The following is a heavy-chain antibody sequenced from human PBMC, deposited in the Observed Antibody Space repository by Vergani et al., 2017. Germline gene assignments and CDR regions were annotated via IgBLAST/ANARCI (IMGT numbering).Heavy chain of an antibody. CDR3: ARVATSLFNWNYAAFDI. J-gene: IGHJ3*02. CDR2: ISSSGAYI. V-gene: IGHV3-21*01. CDR1: RFTFSSYS. D-gene: IGHD1-1*01. Sequence: EEQLVESGGGLVKPGGSLRLSCAASRFTFSSYSMNWVRQAPGRGLEWVSSISSSGAYIYYADSVKGRFTISRDNSKSTLYLQMNSLRVEDTAVYYCARVATSLFNWNYAAFDIWGQGTMVTVSS.